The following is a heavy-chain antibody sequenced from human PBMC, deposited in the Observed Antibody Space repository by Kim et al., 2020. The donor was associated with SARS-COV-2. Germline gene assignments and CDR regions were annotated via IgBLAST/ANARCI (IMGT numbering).Heavy chain of an antibody. D-gene: IGHD3-10*01. CDR1: GGSFSGYY. CDR2: INHSGST. J-gene: IGHJ4*02. CDR3: ARGRKIRGVPFDY. Sequence: SETLSLTCAVYGGSFSGYYWSWIRQPPGKGLEWIGEINHSGSTNYNPSLKSRVTISVDTSKNQFSLKLSSVTAADTAVYYCARGRKIRGVPFDYWGQGTLVTVSS. V-gene: IGHV4-34*01.